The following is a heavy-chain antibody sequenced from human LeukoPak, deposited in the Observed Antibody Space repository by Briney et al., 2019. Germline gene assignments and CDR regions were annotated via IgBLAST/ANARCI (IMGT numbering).Heavy chain of an antibody. CDR2: INHSGST. D-gene: IGHD2-15*01. CDR3: ARRDVVVVAASYTRVCWFDP. CDR1: GFTFSSYA. J-gene: IGHJ5*02. V-gene: IGHV4-34*01. Sequence: GSLRLSCAASGFTFSSYAMSWIRQPPGKGLEWIGEINHSGSTNYNPSLKSRVTISVDTSKNQFSLKLSSVTAADTAVYYCARRDVVVVAASYTRVCWFDPWGQGTLVTVSS.